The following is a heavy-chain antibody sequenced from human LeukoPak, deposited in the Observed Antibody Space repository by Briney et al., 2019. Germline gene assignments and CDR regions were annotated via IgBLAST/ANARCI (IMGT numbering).Heavy chain of an antibody. V-gene: IGHV4-34*01. CDR1: GGSISSYY. CDR3: ARGIRPDIVVVPAANGLRFDP. D-gene: IGHD2-2*01. Sequence: SETLSLTCTVSGGSISSYYWSWIRQPPGKGLEWIGEINHSGSTNYNPSLKSRVTISVDTSKNQFSLKLSSVTAADTAVYYCARGIRPDIVVVPAANGLRFDPWGQGTLVTVSS. CDR2: INHSGST. J-gene: IGHJ5*02.